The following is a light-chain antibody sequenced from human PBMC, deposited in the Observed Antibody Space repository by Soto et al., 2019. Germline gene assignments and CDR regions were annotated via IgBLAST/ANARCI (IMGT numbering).Light chain of an antibody. CDR3: QSYDISLHNYV. CDR1: SSDVGGYKY. J-gene: IGLJ1*01. Sequence: QSALTQPRSVSGSPGQSVTISCTGTSSDVGGYKYVSWYQQHPGKAPKLMIYDVSERPSGVPDRFSGSKSGNTASLTISGLQAEDEADYYCQSYDISLHNYVFGTGTKLTVL. CDR2: DVS. V-gene: IGLV2-11*01.